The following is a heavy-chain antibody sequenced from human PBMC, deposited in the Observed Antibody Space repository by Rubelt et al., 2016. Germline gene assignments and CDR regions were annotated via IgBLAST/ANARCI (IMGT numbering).Heavy chain of an antibody. CDR3: AREQLLSDYYYGMDV. CDR2: IYTSGST. V-gene: IGHV4-4*07. CDR1: GGSISSYY. D-gene: IGHD2-2*01. Sequence: QVQLQESGPGLAKPSETLSLTCTVSGGSISSYYWSWIRQPAGKGLEWIGRIYTSGSTNYNPSLKSRVTMSVDTSKNQFSLKLSSVTAADTAVYYCAREQLLSDYYYGMDVWGQGTTVTVSS. J-gene: IGHJ6*02.